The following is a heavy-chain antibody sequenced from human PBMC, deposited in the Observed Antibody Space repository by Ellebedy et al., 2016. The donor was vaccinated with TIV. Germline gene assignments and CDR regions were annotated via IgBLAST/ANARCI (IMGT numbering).Heavy chain of an antibody. V-gene: IGHV1-8*02. Sequence: ASVKVSXXASGYTFTGYYMHWVRQATGQGLEWMGWMNPNSGNTGYAQKFQGKVTMTRNTSISTAYMELSSLRSEDTAVYYCARGVGDYWGQGTLVTVSS. CDR2: MNPNSGNT. D-gene: IGHD1-26*01. CDR1: GYTFTGYY. J-gene: IGHJ4*02. CDR3: ARGVGDY.